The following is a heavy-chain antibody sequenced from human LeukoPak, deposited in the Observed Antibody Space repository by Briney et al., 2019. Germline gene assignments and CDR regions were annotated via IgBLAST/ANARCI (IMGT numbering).Heavy chain of an antibody. CDR1: GYTFTSYD. Sequence: GASVKVSCKASGYTFTSYDINWVRQATGQGLEWMGWMNPNSGNTGYAQKFQGRVTMTRNTSISTAYMELSSLRSEDTAVYYCASWQGVRHQKGDAFDIWGQGTMVTVSS. CDR2: MNPNSGNT. J-gene: IGHJ3*02. V-gene: IGHV1-8*01. CDR3: ASWQGVRHQKGDAFDI.